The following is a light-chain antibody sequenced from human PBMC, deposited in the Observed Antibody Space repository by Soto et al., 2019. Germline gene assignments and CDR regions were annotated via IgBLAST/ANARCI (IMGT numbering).Light chain of an antibody. CDR2: DAS. CDR3: QQRSNWPPAIT. V-gene: IGKV3-11*01. CDR1: QSVSSY. Sequence: EIVLTQSPATLSLSPGERATLSCRTSQSVSSYLAWYQQKPGQAPRLLIYDASPRATGIPARFSGSGSGTDFTLTISSLEPEDFAVYYCQQRSNWPPAITFGQGTRLEIK. J-gene: IGKJ5*01.